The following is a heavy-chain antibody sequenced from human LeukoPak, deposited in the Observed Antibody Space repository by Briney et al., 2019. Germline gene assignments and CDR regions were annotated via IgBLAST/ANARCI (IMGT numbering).Heavy chain of an antibody. Sequence: SVKVSCKASGGTFISYAISWVRQAPGQGLEWMGGIIPIFGTANYAQKFQGRVTITADESTSTAYMELSSLRSEDTAVYYCAGSLKFITMIPHYWGQGTLVTVSS. CDR1: GGTFISYA. J-gene: IGHJ4*02. CDR2: IIPIFGTA. D-gene: IGHD3-22*01. CDR3: AGSLKFITMIPHY. V-gene: IGHV1-69*01.